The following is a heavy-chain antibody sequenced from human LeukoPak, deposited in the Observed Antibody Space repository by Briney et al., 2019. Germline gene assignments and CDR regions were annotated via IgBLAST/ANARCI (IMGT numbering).Heavy chain of an antibody. Sequence: PGGSLGLSCAASGFTFSSYAMSWVRQAPGKGLEWVSYISSSGSTIYYADSVKGRFTISRDNAKNSLYLQMNSLRAEDTAVYYCANDQYYFDYWGQGTLVTVSS. V-gene: IGHV3-48*04. CDR3: ANDQYYFDY. CDR1: GFTFSSYA. J-gene: IGHJ4*02. D-gene: IGHD1-1*01. CDR2: ISSSGSTI.